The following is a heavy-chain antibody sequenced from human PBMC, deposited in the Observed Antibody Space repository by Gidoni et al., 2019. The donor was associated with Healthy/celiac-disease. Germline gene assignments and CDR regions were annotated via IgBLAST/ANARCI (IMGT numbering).Heavy chain of an antibody. CDR3: ARDSGGGNIYDFWSGYSFKNWFDP. J-gene: IGHJ5*02. CDR1: GYTFTVYY. Sequence: QVQLVQSGAAGKKPGASVKVSCKASGYTFTVYYLLWVRQAPVQGLEWMGWINPNSGGTNYAQKFQGRVTMTRDTSISTAYMELSRLRSDDTAVYYCARDSGGGNIYDFWSGYSFKNWFDPWGQGTLVTVSS. V-gene: IGHV1-2*02. CDR2: INPNSGGT. D-gene: IGHD3-3*01.